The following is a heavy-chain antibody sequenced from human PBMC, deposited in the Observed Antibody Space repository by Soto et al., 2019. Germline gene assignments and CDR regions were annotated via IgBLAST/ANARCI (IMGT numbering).Heavy chain of an antibody. Sequence: SETLSLTCTVSGGSISSGGYSWSWIRQPPGKGLEWIGYIYHSGSTYYNPSLKSRVTILVDRSKNQFSLKLSSVTAADTAVYYCARGNVVAIDYWGQGTLVTVSS. D-gene: IGHD2-21*01. V-gene: IGHV4-30-2*01. CDR2: IYHSGST. CDR3: ARGNVVAIDY. J-gene: IGHJ4*02. CDR1: GGSISSGGYS.